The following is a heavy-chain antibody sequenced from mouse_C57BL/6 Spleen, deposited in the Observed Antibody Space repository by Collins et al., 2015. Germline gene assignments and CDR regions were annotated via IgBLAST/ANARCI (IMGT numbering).Heavy chain of an antibody. CDR2: IDPETGGT. V-gene: IGHV1-15*01. D-gene: IGHD1-1*01. CDR1: GYTFTDYE. CDR3: TRWDTTVVVPFDY. Sequence: QVQLQQSGAELVRPGASVTLSCKASGYTFTDYEMHWVKQTPVHGLEWIGAIDPETGGTAYNQKFKGKAILTADKSSSTAYMELRSLTSEDSAVYYCTRWDTTVVVPFDYWGQGTTLTVSS. J-gene: IGHJ2*01.